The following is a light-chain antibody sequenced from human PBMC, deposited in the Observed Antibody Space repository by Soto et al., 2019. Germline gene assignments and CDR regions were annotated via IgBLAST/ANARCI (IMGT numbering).Light chain of an antibody. J-gene: IGLJ3*02. CDR2: GVS. CDR3: SSSTSSNTLV. CDR1: KNDIGSSDY. V-gene: IGLV2-14*01. Sequence: QSALTQPASVSASPGQSITISCTGGKNDIGSSDYVSWYQQHPGKAPKLITYGVSNRPSGTSDRFSGSKSGNTASLTISGLQADDEADYYCSSSTSSNTLVFGGGTKLTVL.